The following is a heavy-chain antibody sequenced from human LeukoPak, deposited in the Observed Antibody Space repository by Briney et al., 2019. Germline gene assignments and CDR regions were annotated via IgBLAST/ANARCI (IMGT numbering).Heavy chain of an antibody. CDR2: INGDGSSK. Sequence: GGSLRLSCAASGFTFSSYWMHWVRQAPGKGLVWVSRINGDGSSKTYVGSVMGRFTISRDNAKNTLYLQMNSVRAEDTAVYYCARGNIAAAGIHYWGQGTLVIVSS. CDR1: GFTFSSYW. CDR3: ARGNIAAAGIHY. J-gene: IGHJ4*02. V-gene: IGHV3-74*01. D-gene: IGHD6-13*01.